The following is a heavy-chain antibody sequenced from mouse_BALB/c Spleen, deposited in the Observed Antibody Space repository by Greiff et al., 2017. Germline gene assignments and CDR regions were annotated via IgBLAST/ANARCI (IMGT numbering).Heavy chain of an antibody. CDR3: ARDYRYDRGDAMDY. CDR1: GFTFSSYG. V-gene: IGHV5-6-3*01. D-gene: IGHD2-14*01. Sequence: EVQVVESGGGLVQPGGSLKLSCAASGFTFSSYGMSWVRQTPDKRLELVATINSNGGSTYYPDSVKGRFTISRDNAKNTLYLQMSSLKSEDTAMYYCARDYRYDRGDAMDYWGQGTSVTVSS. J-gene: IGHJ4*01. CDR2: INSNGGST.